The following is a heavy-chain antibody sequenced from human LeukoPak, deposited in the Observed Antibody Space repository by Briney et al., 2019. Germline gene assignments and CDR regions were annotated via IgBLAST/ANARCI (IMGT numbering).Heavy chain of an antibody. Sequence: QTGGSLRLSCAASGFTFSSYAMSWVRQAPGKGLEWVSAISGSGGSTYYADSVKGRFTISRDNSKNTLYLQMNSLRAEDTAVYYCARSIAVAAYFDYWGQGTLVTVSS. CDR1: GFTFSSYA. V-gene: IGHV3-23*01. CDR2: ISGSGGST. D-gene: IGHD6-19*01. CDR3: ARSIAVAAYFDY. J-gene: IGHJ4*02.